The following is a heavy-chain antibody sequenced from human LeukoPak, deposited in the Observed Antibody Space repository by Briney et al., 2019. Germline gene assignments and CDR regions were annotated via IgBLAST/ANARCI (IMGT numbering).Heavy chain of an antibody. J-gene: IGHJ6*03. CDR3: ARTEYSSSWYHYYYYMDV. CDR2: IIPIFGTA. CDR1: GYTFTSYA. D-gene: IGHD6-13*01. V-gene: IGHV1-69*06. Sequence: ASVKVSCKASGYTFTSYAISWVRQAPGQGLEWRGGIIPIFGTANYAQKFQGRVTITADKSTSTAYMELSSLRSEDTAVYYCARTEYSSSWYHYYYYMDVWGEGTTVTVSS.